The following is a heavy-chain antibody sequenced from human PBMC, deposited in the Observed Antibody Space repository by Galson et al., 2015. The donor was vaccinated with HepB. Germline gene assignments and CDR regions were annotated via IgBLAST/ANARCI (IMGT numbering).Heavy chain of an antibody. CDR2: IFWDDDQ. V-gene: IGHV2-5*02. CDR3: AHMDLGLTSFAY. D-gene: IGHD3/OR15-3a*01. CDR1: GFSLNSRGGG. Sequence: PALVKPTQALTLTCTFSGFSLNSRGGGVGWIRQPPGKALEWLALIFWDDDQRYTPLLKSRLSVTKDTSKNQVVLKLTSVDPVDTATYYCAHMDLGLTSFAYWGQGTLVTVSS. J-gene: IGHJ4*02.